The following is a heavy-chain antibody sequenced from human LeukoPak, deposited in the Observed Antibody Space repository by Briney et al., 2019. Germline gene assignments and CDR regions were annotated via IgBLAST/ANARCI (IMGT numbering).Heavy chain of an antibody. D-gene: IGHD6-13*01. Sequence: ASVKVSCKASGYTFTSYYMHWVRQAPGQGLEWMGIINPSGGSTSYAQKFQGRVTTTRDTSTSTVYMELSSLRSEDTAVYYCARIVAAAAVDYWGQGTLVTVSS. CDR3: ARIVAAAAVDY. V-gene: IGHV1-46*01. J-gene: IGHJ4*02. CDR2: INPSGGST. CDR1: GYTFTSYY.